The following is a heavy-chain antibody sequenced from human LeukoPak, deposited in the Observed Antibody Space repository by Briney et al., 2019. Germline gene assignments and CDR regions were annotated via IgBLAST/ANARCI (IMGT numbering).Heavy chain of an antibody. D-gene: IGHD6-13*01. CDR3: ARVFSSWCYYGMDV. Sequence: ASVKVSCKASGYTFTSYGISWARQAPGQGLEWMGWISAYNGNTNYAQKLQGRVTMTTDTSTSTAYMELRSLRPDDTAVYYCARVFSSWCYYGMDVWGQGTTVTVSS. V-gene: IGHV1-18*01. J-gene: IGHJ6*02. CDR1: GYTFTSYG. CDR2: ISAYNGNT.